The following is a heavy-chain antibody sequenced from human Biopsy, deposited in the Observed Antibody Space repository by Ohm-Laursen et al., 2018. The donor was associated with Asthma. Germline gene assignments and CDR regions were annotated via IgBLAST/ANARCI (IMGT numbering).Heavy chain of an antibody. D-gene: IGHD4-17*01. CDR2: IISLFGTS. Sequence: GASVMVSCKASGGMFGNYAISWERQAPGQGLEWMGGIISLFGTSNYTQKFQGRVTFTADESTSLGYMELSSLRSEDSAVYYCAREVSTVDYGYYYFAMDVWGQGTTVTVSS. J-gene: IGHJ6*02. CDR1: GGMFGNYA. CDR3: AREVSTVDYGYYYFAMDV. V-gene: IGHV1-69*13.